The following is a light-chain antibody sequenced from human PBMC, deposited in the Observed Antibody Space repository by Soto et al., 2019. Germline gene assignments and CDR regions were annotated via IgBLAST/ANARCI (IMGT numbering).Light chain of an antibody. CDR3: GTWDSSLSAVV. V-gene: IGLV1-51*01. Sequence: QSVLTQPPSVSAAPGQKVTISCSGSSSNIGNNYVSWYQQLPGTAPKLLIYDSNKRPSGIPDRCSGSKSGTSATLVITGRQPGDEADYYCGTWDSSLSAVVFGGGTKLTVL. J-gene: IGLJ2*01. CDR2: DSN. CDR1: SSNIGNNY.